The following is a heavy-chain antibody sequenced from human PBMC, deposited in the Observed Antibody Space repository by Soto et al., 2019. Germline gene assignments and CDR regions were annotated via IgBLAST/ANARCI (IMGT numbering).Heavy chain of an antibody. CDR2: VSHDGRNT. CDR3: AKGGRQWLVTSYFNY. CDR1: GFTFSDYA. D-gene: IGHD6-19*01. V-gene: IGHV3-30*18. J-gene: IGHJ4*02. Sequence: VQLVESGGGVVQPGRSLRLSCAASGFTFSDYAMHWVRQAPGKGLEWVAVVSHDGRNTHYADSVKGRFTISRDSSKNTVALEMTSRRAEDTAVYYCAKGGRQWLVTSYFNYWGQGALVTVSS.